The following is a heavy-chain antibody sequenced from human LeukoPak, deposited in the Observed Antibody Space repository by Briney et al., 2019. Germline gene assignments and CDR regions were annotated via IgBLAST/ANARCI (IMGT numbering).Heavy chain of an antibody. V-gene: IGHV5-51*01. Sequence: GESLKISCKGSGYSFTSYWIGWVRQMPGKGLEWMGFIYPGDSDTRYSPSFQGQATIPADKSISTAYLQWSSLKASDTAMYYCARPSSWFGEAPINYWGQGTLVTVSS. CDR2: IYPGDSDT. CDR3: ARPSSWFGEAPINY. D-gene: IGHD3-10*01. J-gene: IGHJ4*02. CDR1: GYSFTSYW.